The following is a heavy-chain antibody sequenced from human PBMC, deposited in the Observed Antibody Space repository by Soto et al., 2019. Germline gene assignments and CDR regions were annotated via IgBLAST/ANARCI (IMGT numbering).Heavy chain of an antibody. CDR2: ISSSSSYT. CDR3: ARVGADVRYFETTTGVSHFDY. D-gene: IGHD3-9*01. V-gene: IGHV3-11*06. J-gene: IGHJ4*02. CDR1: GFTFSDYY. Sequence: GGSLRLSCAASGFTFSDYYMSWIRQAPGKGLEWVSYISSSSSYTNYADSVKGRFTISRDNAKNSLYLQMNSLRAEDTAVYYCARVGADVRYFETTTGVSHFDYWGQGTLVTVSS.